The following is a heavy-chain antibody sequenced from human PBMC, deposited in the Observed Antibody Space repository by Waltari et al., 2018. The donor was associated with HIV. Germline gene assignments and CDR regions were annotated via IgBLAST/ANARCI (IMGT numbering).Heavy chain of an antibody. CDR3: AKDIVVVPAAFTYYYYDGMDV. D-gene: IGHD2-2*01. J-gene: IGHJ6*02. CDR2: IWYDGSNK. CDR1: GFTFSTYG. Sequence: QVQLVESGGGVVQPGRSLRLSCAASGFTFSTYGMHWVRQAPGKGVEGGEGIWYDGSNKYYADSVKGRFIISRDNSKNTLYLQMNSLRAEDTAVYYCAKDIVVVPAAFTYYYYDGMDVWGQGTTVTVSS. V-gene: IGHV3-33*06.